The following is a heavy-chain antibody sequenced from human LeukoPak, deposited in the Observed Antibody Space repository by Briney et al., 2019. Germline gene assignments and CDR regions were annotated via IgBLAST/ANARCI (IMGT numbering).Heavy chain of an antibody. J-gene: IGHJ4*02. V-gene: IGHV3-48*03. D-gene: IGHD3-16*01. Sequence: GGSLRLSCAASGFTFINYEMNWVRQAPGKGLEWVSYISSSGGTIYYADSVKGRFTISRDNAKNSLYLQMNSLRAEDTAVYYCAMLHYDFVWGIFDYWGQGTLVTVSS. CDR3: AMLHYDFVWGIFDY. CDR1: GFTFINYE. CDR2: ISSSGGTI.